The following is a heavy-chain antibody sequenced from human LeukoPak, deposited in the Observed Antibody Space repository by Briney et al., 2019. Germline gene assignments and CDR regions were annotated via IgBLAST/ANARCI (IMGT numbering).Heavy chain of an antibody. D-gene: IGHD6-13*01. CDR3: AKGKSSSWAYYFDY. Sequence: GGSLRLSCAASGFAFSSYAMSWVHQAPGKGLEWVSGISGNDDKTYYADSVKGYFTISRDNSKNTLYLQMNSLRAEDTAVYYCAKGKSSSWAYYFDYWGRGTLVTVSS. CDR2: ISGNDDKT. CDR1: GFAFSSYA. V-gene: IGHV3-23*01. J-gene: IGHJ4*02.